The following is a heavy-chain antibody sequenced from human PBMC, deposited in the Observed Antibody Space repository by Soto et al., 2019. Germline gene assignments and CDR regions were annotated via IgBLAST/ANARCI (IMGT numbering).Heavy chain of an antibody. CDR2: IKTDGSST. Sequence: GGSLRLSCAASGFTFSSHWMHCVRQAPGKGLVWVSHIKTDGSSTNYADSVKGRFTISRDNAKNTLYLQMNSLRAEDTAVYFCARDLGYSSGYWGQGTLVTVSS. D-gene: IGHD6-19*01. CDR3: ARDLGYSSGY. J-gene: IGHJ4*02. V-gene: IGHV3-74*01. CDR1: GFTFSSHW.